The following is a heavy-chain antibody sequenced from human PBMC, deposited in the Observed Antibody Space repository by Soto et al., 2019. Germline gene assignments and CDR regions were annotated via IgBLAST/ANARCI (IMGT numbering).Heavy chain of an antibody. CDR1: GGSISSSNW. D-gene: IGHD6-13*01. CDR3: ARVLGIAAAGTYYYYGMDV. V-gene: IGHV4-4*02. CDR2: IYHSGST. J-gene: IGHJ6*02. Sequence: SETLSLTCAVSGGSISSSNWWSWVRQPPGKGLERIGEIYHSGSTNYNPSLKSRVTISVDKSKNQFSLKLSSVTAADTAVYYCARVLGIAAAGTYYYYGMDVWGQGTTVTVSS.